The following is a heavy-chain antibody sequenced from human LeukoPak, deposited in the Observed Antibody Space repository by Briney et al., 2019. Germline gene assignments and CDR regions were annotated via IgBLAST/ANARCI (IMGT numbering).Heavy chain of an antibody. CDR3: ARDRRSYSSD. CDR2: INHSGST. Sequence: PSETLSLTCAVYGRSFSGYYWSWIRQPPGKGLEWIGEINHSGSTNYNPSLKSRVTISVDTSKNQFSLKLSSVTAADTAVYYCARDRRSYSSDWGQGTLVTVSS. CDR1: GRSFSGYY. J-gene: IGHJ4*02. D-gene: IGHD1-26*01. V-gene: IGHV4-34*09.